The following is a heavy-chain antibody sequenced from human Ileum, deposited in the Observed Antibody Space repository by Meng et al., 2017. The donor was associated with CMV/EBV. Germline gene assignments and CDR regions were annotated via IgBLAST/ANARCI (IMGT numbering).Heavy chain of an antibody. J-gene: IGHJ3*02. D-gene: IGHD3-3*01. Sequence: SETLSLTCTVPGGSISSYYWSWIRQPPGKGLEWIGYIYYSGSTNYNPSLKSRVTISVDTSKNQFSLKLSSVTAADTAVYYCARANEHYDFWSCYYRAFDIWGQGTMVTVSS. CDR2: IYYSGST. V-gene: IGHV4-59*01. CDR3: ARANEHYDFWSCYYRAFDI. CDR1: GGSISSYY.